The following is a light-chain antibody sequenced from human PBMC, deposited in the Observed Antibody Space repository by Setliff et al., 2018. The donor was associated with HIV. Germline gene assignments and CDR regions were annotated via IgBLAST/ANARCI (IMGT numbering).Light chain of an antibody. CDR1: SSDVGSYNY. Sequence: QSALTQPRSVSGSPGQSVTISCTGTSSDVGSYNYVSWYQQHPGKAPKLMIYDVAQRPPGVPARFSGSKSGNTASLTISGLQAEDEADYYCCSYAGTYTFPYVFGSGTKVTVL. CDR2: DVA. V-gene: IGLV2-11*01. CDR3: CSYAGTYTFPYV. J-gene: IGLJ1*01.